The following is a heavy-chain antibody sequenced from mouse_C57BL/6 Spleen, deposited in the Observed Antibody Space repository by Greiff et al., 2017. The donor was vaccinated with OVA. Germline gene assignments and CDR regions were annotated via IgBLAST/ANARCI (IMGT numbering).Heavy chain of an antibody. CDR2: IDPNSGGT. CDR3: ARDGAYYSNYGAWFAY. D-gene: IGHD2-5*01. Sequence: LKQPGASVKLSCKASGYTFTSYWMHWVKQRPGRGLEWIGRIDPNSGGTKYNEKFKSKATLTVDKPSSTAYMQLSSLTSEDSAVYYCARDGAYYSNYGAWFAYWGQGTLVTVSA. J-gene: IGHJ3*01. V-gene: IGHV1-72*01. CDR1: GYTFTSYW.